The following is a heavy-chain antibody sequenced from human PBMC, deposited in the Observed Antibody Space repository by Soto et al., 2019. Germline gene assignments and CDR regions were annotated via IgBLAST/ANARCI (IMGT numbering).Heavy chain of an antibody. D-gene: IGHD4-17*01. CDR1: GFTFSCYG. V-gene: IGHV3-30*18. CDR2: ILYDGTKK. Sequence: QTGGSLRLSCAASGFTFSCYGMHWVRQAPGKGLEWVAVILYDGTKKYYADSMKGRFTISRDNSKNTLYLQMNSLRAEDTAVYYCAKDRGALRWSEEHFYFDYWGQGTLVTVSS. J-gene: IGHJ4*02. CDR3: AKDRGALRWSEEHFYFDY.